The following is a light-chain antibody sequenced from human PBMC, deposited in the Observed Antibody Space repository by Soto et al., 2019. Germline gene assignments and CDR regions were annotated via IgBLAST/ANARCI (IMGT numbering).Light chain of an antibody. J-gene: IGKJ1*01. CDR3: QQYNSYSGT. V-gene: IGKV1-5*01. Sequence: DIQMTQSPSFLSASVGDKVTITCLATESVSNWLAWYQEKPGNPPRPLIYDASTLESGVPSRFSGSGSGTEFTLTISSLQADDFAIYYCQQYNSYSGTFGQGTKVEMK. CDR1: ESVSNW. CDR2: DAS.